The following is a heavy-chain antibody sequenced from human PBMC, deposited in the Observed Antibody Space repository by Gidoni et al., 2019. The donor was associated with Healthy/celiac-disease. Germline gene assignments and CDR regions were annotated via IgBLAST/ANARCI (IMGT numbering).Heavy chain of an antibody. D-gene: IGHD2-8*01. J-gene: IGHJ4*02. V-gene: IGHV4-39*01. CDR2: IYYSGST. Sequence: QLQLQESGPGLVKPSETLSLTCTVSGGSISSSSYYWGWIRQPPGKGLEWIGSIYYSGSTYYNPSLKSRVTISVDTSKNQFSLKLSSVTAADTAVYYCARALMVYAFSSGLYYFDYWGQGTLVTVSS. CDR1: GGSISSSSYY. CDR3: ARALMVYAFSSGLYYFDY.